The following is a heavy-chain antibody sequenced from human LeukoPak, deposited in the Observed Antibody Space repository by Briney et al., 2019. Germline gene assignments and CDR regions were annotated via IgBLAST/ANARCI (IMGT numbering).Heavy chain of an antibody. V-gene: IGHV4-39*07. CDR1: GGSISSSSYY. Sequence: SETLSLTCTVSGGSISSSSYYWGWIRQPPGKGLEWIGSIYYSGSTYYNPSLKSRVTISVDTSKNQFSLKLSSVTAADTAVYYCARVMVRDYVWGSYRYTTSHFDYWGQGTLVTVSS. D-gene: IGHD3-16*02. CDR3: ARVMVRDYVWGSYRYTTSHFDY. J-gene: IGHJ4*02. CDR2: IYYSGST.